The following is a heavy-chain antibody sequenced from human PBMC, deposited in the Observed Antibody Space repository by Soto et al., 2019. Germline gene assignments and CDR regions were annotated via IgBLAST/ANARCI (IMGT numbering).Heavy chain of an antibody. J-gene: IGHJ4*02. D-gene: IGHD3-22*01. CDR2: MNPNSGNT. CDR1: GYTFTSYD. Sequence: QVQLVQSGAEVKKPGASVKVSCKASGYTFTSYDVNWVRQATGQGLEWMGWMNPNSGNTGYTQKFQGRVTMTRNTSISTAYMELSGLRSEATAVYYCARELTMIVDNWGQGTLVAVSS. V-gene: IGHV1-8*01. CDR3: ARELTMIVDN.